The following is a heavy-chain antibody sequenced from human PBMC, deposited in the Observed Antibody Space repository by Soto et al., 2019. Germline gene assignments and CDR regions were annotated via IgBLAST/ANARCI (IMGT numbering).Heavy chain of an antibody. Sequence: GGSLRLSCAASGFTFNSYWMHWVRQAPGKGLVWVSRINDDGSMTNYADSVRGRFTISRDNAKSTLYLQMNSLRAEDTAVYYCARMKAGTAAFDYWGQGTLVTVSS. CDR3: ARMKAGTAAFDY. CDR2: INDDGSMT. J-gene: IGHJ4*02. V-gene: IGHV3-74*01. CDR1: GFTFNSYW. D-gene: IGHD6-19*01.